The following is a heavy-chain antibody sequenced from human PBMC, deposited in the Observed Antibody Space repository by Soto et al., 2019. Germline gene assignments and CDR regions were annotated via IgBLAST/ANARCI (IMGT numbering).Heavy chain of an antibody. V-gene: IGHV4-34*01. Sequence: ETLSLTCSVYGASFSGYYWSWIRQSPGKGLEWIGEIHHSGSTHYNPSLKSRLTFSIDESQSQFYMMLTSVTAADTALYFCARGHSTSGYDSWGQGSLVTVSS. CDR2: IHHSGST. CDR3: ARGHSTSGYDS. CDR1: GASFSGYY. J-gene: IGHJ4*02. D-gene: IGHD6-6*01.